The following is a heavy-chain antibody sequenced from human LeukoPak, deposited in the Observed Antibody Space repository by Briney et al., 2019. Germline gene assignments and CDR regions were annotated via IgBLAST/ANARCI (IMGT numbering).Heavy chain of an antibody. CDR1: GGTFSSYA. Sequence: ASVKVSCKASGGTFSSYAISWVRQAPGQGLEWMGWINTNTGNPTYAQGFTGRFVFSLDTSVSTAYLQISSLKAEDTAVYYCARWVRLVTTYYYYYYYMDVWGKGTTVTVSS. CDR3: ARWVRLVTTYYYYYYYMDV. D-gene: IGHD1-14*01. J-gene: IGHJ6*03. CDR2: INTNTGNP. V-gene: IGHV7-4-1*02.